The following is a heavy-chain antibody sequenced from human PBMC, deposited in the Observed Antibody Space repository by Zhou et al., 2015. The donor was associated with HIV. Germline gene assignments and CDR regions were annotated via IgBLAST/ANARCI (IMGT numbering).Heavy chain of an antibody. Sequence: QVQLVQSGAEVKKPGSSVKVSCKASGGTFSSYAISWVRQAPGQGLEWMGGIIPIFGTANYAQKFQGRVTITADESTSTAYMKLSSLRSEDTAVYYCARPASLERSPETLTWFYWGQGTLVTVSS. D-gene: IGHD3-10*01. CDR2: IIPIFGTA. V-gene: IGHV1-69*01. J-gene: IGHJ4*02. CDR3: ARPASLERSPETLTWFY. CDR1: GGTFSSYA.